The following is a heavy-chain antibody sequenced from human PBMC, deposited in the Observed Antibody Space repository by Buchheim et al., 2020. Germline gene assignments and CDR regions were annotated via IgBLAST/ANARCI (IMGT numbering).Heavy chain of an antibody. J-gene: IGHJ4*02. CDR3: AKDPGPSCYNPIDY. CDR1: GFTFSSYA. D-gene: IGHD2-2*01. CDR2: IGGSGACT. Sequence: EVQLLESGGGLVQPGGSLRLSCAASGFTFSSYAMSWVRQAAGKGLEWVSTIGGSGACTFYADSVRGRFTISRDDSKNTLYLQMNSLRAEDTAVYYCAKDPGPSCYNPIDYWGQGTL. V-gene: IGHV3-23*01.